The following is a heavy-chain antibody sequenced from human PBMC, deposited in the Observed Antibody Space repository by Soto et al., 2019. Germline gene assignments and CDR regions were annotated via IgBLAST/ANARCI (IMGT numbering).Heavy chain of an antibody. CDR1: GFTFSSYG. Sequence: PXGSLLLSGAASGFTFSSYGMHGVRQAPGKGLEWVAVIWYDGSNKYYADSVKVRFTISRDNSKNTLYLQMNSLRAEDTAVYYCARDYGRRSPLDYWGQGTLVTVSS. CDR2: IWYDGSNK. CDR3: ARDYGRRSPLDY. V-gene: IGHV3-33*01. D-gene: IGHD3-10*01. J-gene: IGHJ4*02.